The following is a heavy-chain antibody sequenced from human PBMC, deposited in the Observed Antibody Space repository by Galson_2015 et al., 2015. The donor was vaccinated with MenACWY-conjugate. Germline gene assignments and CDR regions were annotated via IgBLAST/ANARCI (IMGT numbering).Heavy chain of an antibody. D-gene: IGHD3-10*01. CDR3: SRGGDFLARGPFDY. CDR1: GFTFGDYP. V-gene: IGHV3-49*03. J-gene: IGHJ4*02. Sequence: SLRLSCAVSGFTFGDYPMGWFRQAPGKGLEWVGFIRSKTYGGTTEYAASVRGRFTISRDDSKGIAYLQMNSLNTGDTALYYCSRGGDFLARGPFDYWGQGTLVTVSP. CDR2: IRSKTYGGTT.